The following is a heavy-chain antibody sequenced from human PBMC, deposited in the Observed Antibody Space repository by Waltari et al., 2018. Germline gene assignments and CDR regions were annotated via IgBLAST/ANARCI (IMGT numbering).Heavy chain of an antibody. CDR1: GYSLTALS. V-gene: IGHV1-24*01. Sequence: QVQLVQSGAEVKKPGASVKVSCTVSGYSLTALSMHWVRQAPGKGLEWMGGFDPKDAETIYALNCQGRVAMTEDTSTDTAYIDLTSLTSEDTAIYYCTTFNWGHDAFDLWGQGTLVTVSS. CDR3: TTFNWGHDAFDL. CDR2: FDPKDAET. J-gene: IGHJ3*01. D-gene: IGHD7-27*01.